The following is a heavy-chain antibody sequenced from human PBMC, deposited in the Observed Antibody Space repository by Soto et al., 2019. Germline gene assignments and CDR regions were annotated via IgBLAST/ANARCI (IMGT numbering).Heavy chain of an antibody. CDR3: ARRGSGSYYDY. V-gene: IGHV3-23*01. CDR2: ISGSGDGT. CDR1: GFTFSSYA. J-gene: IGHJ4*02. Sequence: EVQLLESGGGLVQPGGSLRLSCAASGFTFSSYAMRWVRQAPGKGLEWVSAISGSGDGTYYADSVKGRFTISRDNSKNTLYRRMNSLRAEDTAKYYCARRGSGSYYDYWGQGTLVTVSS. D-gene: IGHD1-26*01.